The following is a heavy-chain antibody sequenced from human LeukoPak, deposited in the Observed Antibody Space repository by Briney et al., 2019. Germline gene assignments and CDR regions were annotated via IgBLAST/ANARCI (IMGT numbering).Heavy chain of an antibody. CDR2: ISCYNGNT. D-gene: IGHD1-26*01. CDR1: GYTFNKYG. Sequence: ASVKVSCKASGYTFNKYGISWVRQAPGQGLEWMGWISCYNGNTNYAQKLQGRVTMTTDTSTSTAYMELRSLRSDDTAVYYCAREVGGAKDYWGQGTLVTVSS. J-gene: IGHJ4*02. CDR3: AREVGGAKDY. V-gene: IGHV1-18*01.